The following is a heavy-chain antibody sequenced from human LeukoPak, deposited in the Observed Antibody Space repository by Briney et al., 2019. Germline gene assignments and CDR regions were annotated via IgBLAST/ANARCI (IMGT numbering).Heavy chain of an antibody. CDR2: ISYDGSNK. CDR3: AKDIGRVDTASTYMDV. V-gene: IGHV3-30*18. CDR1: GFTFSSYG. Sequence: PGGSLRLSCAASGFTFSSYGMHWVRQAPGKGLEWVAVISYDGSNKYYADSVKGRFTISRDNSKNTLYLQMNSLRAEDTAVYYCAKDIGRVDTASTYMDVWGKGTTVTISS. D-gene: IGHD5-18*01. J-gene: IGHJ6*03.